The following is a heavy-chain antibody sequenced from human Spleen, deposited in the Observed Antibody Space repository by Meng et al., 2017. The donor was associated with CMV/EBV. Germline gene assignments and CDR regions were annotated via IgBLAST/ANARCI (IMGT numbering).Heavy chain of an antibody. V-gene: IGHV1-2*02. CDR3: ARAGYGDYEGATYDY. Sequence: ASVKVSCKTSGYTFSVYYIHWMRQAPGQGLEWLAWINPKTGGTNYEQKFQDRVTVTRDVSSSTVHMELSSLRSGDTAMYFCARAGYGDYEGATYDYWGQGVLVTVSS. D-gene: IGHD5-12*01. CDR2: INPKTGGT. J-gene: IGHJ4*02. CDR1: GYTFSVYY.